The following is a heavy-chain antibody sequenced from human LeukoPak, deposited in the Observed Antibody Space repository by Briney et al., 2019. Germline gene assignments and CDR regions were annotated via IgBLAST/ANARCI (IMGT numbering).Heavy chain of an antibody. CDR3: AREAPPPYYYGSGSYLFDY. CDR1: GGSISSGSYY. Sequence: SETLSLTCTVSGGSISSGSYYWSWIRQPAGKGLEWIGRICTSGSTNYNPSLKSRVTISVDTSKNQFSLKLSSVTAADTAVYYCAREAPPPYYYGSGSYLFDYWGQGTLVTVSS. CDR2: ICTSGST. J-gene: IGHJ4*02. D-gene: IGHD3-10*01. V-gene: IGHV4-61*02.